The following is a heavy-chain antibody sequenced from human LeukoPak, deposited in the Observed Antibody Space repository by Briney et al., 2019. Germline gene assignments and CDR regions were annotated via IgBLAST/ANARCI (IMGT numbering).Heavy chain of an antibody. D-gene: IGHD4-17*01. Sequence: PGGSLRLSCVASRFTFSSYWMSWVRQAPGKGLEWVANIKQDGSEKQYVESVKGRFTISRDNAKNSLYLQMNNLRAEDTAVYYCARAATVTTWYYYYYYMDVWGKGTTVTVSS. CDR1: RFTFSSYW. V-gene: IGHV3-7*01. CDR2: IKQDGSEK. J-gene: IGHJ6*03. CDR3: ARAATVTTWYYYYYYMDV.